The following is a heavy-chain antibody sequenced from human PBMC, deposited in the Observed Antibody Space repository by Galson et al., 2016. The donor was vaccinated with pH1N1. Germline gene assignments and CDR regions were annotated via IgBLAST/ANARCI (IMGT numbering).Heavy chain of an antibody. CDR3: AQKSYGDYGGVFDY. V-gene: IGHV2-5*05. CDR2: IYWDDGK. J-gene: IGHJ4*02. Sequence: PALVKPTQTLTLTCTFSGFSLSTSGVGVGWIRQPPGKALECLALIYWDDGKRYGPSLTSRLTITKDTSKNQVVLTMTNMYPVDTATYYSAQKSYGDYGGVFDYGGQGTLVTVSS. CDR1: GFSLSTSGVG. D-gene: IGHD4-17*01.